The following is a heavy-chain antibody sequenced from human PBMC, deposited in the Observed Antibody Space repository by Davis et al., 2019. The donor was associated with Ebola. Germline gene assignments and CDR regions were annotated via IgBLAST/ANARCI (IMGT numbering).Heavy chain of an antibody. Sequence: GESLKISCAASGFTFSNAWMSWVRQAPGKGLEWVGRIKSKADGGAADYAAPVEGRLTISRDDSKNTLYLQMNSLRAEDTAVYYCAKEIRPNDYWGQGTLVTVSS. V-gene: IGHV3-15*01. CDR2: IKSKADGGAA. CDR3: AKEIRPNDY. CDR1: GFTFSNAW. J-gene: IGHJ4*02.